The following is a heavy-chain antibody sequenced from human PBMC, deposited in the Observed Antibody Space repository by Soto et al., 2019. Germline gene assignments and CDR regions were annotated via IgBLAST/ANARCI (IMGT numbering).Heavy chain of an antibody. D-gene: IGHD5-18*01. CDR2: ISAYNGNT. J-gene: IGHJ4*02. CDR1: GYTFTSYG. CDR3: ARDPARHVDTAQKFDY. V-gene: IGHV1-18*04. Sequence: QVQLVQSGAEVKKPGASVRVSCKASGYTFTSYGVSWVRQAPGQGLEWMGWISAYNGNTKYAQKLQGRLTMTTDTSTSTAYMELRSLRSDDTAMYYFARDPARHVDTAQKFDYWGEGTLVTVSS.